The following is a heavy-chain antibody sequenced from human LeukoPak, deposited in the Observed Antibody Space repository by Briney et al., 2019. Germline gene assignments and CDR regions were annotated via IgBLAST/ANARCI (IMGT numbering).Heavy chain of an antibody. CDR3: ARDLRIVVVPAGI. Sequence: GGSLRLSCAASGFTFSSYSMNWVRQAPGKGLEWVSSISSSSSYIYYADSVKGRFTISRDNAKNSLYLQMNSLRAEDTAVYYCARDLRIVVVPAGIWGRGTMVTVSS. V-gene: IGHV3-21*01. J-gene: IGHJ3*02. CDR2: ISSSSSYI. CDR1: GFTFSSYS. D-gene: IGHD2-2*01.